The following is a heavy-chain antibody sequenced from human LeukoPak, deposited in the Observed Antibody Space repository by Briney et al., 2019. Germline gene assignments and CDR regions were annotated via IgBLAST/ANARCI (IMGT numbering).Heavy chain of an antibody. J-gene: IGHJ3*02. CDR2: ISSSSSYI. CDR1: GFTFSSYS. CDR3: ARDRIIYGDYGDAFDI. D-gene: IGHD4-17*01. V-gene: IGHV3-21*01. Sequence: GGSLRLSCAASGFTFSSYSMNWVRQAPGRGLEWVSSISSSSSYIYYADSLKGRFTISRDNAKNSLYLQMNSLRAEDTAVYYCARDRIIYGDYGDAFDIWGQGTMVTVSS.